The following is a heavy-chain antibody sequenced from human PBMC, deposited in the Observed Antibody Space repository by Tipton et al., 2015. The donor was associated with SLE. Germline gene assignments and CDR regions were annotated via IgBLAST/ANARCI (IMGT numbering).Heavy chain of an antibody. CDR3: ATGAGLSGNGMDV. CDR2: IYPGDSDT. V-gene: IGHV5-51*03. D-gene: IGHD1-26*01. Sequence: QLVQSGAEAKKPGESLKISCKGSGYSFSSYWIAWVRQMPGKGMEWMGIIYPGDSDTRYSPSIQGQVTISADKSISTAYLQWNTLKVSGAAIYYCATGAGLSGNGMDVWGRGTTVTVSS. J-gene: IGHJ6*02. CDR1: GYSFSSYW.